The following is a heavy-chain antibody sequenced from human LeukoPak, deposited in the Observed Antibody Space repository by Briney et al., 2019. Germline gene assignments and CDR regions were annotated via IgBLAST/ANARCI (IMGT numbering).Heavy chain of an antibody. J-gene: IGHJ4*02. D-gene: IGHD6-25*01. CDR2: INSDGSSR. CDR3: ARDRGSDEPIDY. V-gene: IGHV3-74*01. CDR1: GFTFSNYW. Sequence: GGSLRLSCAASGFTFSNYWMQWVRQVPGKGLVWVSRINSDGSSRDYAETVKGRFTISRDNAKKTLYLQMDRLSAEDTAVYYCARDRGSDEPIDYWGQGILVTVSS.